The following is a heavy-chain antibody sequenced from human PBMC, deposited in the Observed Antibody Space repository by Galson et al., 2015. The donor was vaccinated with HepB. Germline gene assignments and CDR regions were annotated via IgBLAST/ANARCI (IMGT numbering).Heavy chain of an antibody. D-gene: IGHD5-18*01. J-gene: IGHJ4*02. Sequence: CAISGDSVSSHSSAWNWIRQSPSRGLEWLGRTYYRTKWYNDYAESVKSRININPDTSKNQCSLHLNSWTPDDTAVYYCARDSGPQDVDTAMVKFDYWGQGSLVTVSS. CDR1: GDSVSSHSSA. V-gene: IGHV6-1*01. CDR3: ARDSGPQDVDTAMVKFDY. CDR2: TYYRTKWYN.